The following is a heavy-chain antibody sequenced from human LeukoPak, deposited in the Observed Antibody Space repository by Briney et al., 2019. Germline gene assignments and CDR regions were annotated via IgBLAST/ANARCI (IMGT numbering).Heavy chain of an antibody. V-gene: IGHV3-30*04. Sequence: GRSLRLSCAASGFAFTTYAMHWVRQAPGKGLEWVAFISYDGGDKYYAESVKGRFTISRDNSKNTLYLQMNSLRADDTAVYYCARERPNSYQPGGYWGQGTLVTVSS. CDR1: GFAFTTYA. D-gene: IGHD2-2*01. J-gene: IGHJ4*02. CDR2: ISYDGGDK. CDR3: ARERPNSYQPGGY.